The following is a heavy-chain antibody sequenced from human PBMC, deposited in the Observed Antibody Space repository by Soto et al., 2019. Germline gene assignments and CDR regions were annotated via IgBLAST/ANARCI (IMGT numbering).Heavy chain of an antibody. CDR1: GFAVSSNY. Sequence: EVQLVESGGGLVQPGGSLRLSCAASGFAVSSNYMRWVRQAPGKGLEWVSVLYSDGSTYYADTVKGRVTISSDNSKNTLYLQMNSLRAEDTAVYYCATAFGDFGDYDYDYWGQGTLVTVSS. V-gene: IGHV3-66*01. CDR3: ATAFGDFGDYDYDY. D-gene: IGHD4-17*01. J-gene: IGHJ4*02. CDR2: LYSDGST.